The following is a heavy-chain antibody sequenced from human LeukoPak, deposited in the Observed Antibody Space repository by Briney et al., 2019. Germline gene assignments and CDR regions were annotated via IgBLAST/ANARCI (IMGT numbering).Heavy chain of an antibody. Sequence: GASVKVSCKASGYTFTDYYIHWVRQAPGQGLEWMGRINPNSGGTNFAQKFQGRVTMTRDTSVSTAYMELTRLRSDDTAVYYCARRREMAKRSLDYWGQGTLVIVSS. D-gene: IGHD5-24*01. J-gene: IGHJ4*02. V-gene: IGHV1-2*06. CDR2: INPNSGGT. CDR3: ARRREMAKRSLDY. CDR1: GYTFTDYY.